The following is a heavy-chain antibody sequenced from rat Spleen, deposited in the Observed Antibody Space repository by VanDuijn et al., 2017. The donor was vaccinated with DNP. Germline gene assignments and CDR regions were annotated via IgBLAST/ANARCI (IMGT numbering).Heavy chain of an antibody. CDR2: ISTGGGNT. CDR1: GFTFSNYY. D-gene: IGHD1-1*01. V-gene: IGHV5-25*01. J-gene: IGHJ3*01. CDR3: TELPSYYEAWFAY. Sequence: EVQLVESGGGLVQPGRSLKLSCAASGFTFSNYYMAWVRQAPTKGLEWVASISTGGGNTYYRDSVKGRFTVSRDNTRSTLYLQMNSLRSEDTATYYCTELPSYYEAWFAYWGHGALVTVSS.